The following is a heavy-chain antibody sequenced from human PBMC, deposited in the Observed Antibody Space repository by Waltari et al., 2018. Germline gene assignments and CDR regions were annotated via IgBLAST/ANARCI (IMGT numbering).Heavy chain of an antibody. CDR1: GFSFSDLF. CDR2: SRNKAKRYTT. CDR3: ARVGAYCSGGSCYPRYFFDY. V-gene: IGHV3-72*01. D-gene: IGHD2-15*01. Sequence: EVQLVESGGGLVQPGGSLRLSCATSGFSFSDLFMDWVRQAPGKGLEWIGRSRNKAKRYTTEYAASVKGRFTISRDDSKNSLYLQMNSLKTEDTAVYYCARVGAYCSGGSCYPRYFFDYWGQGTLVTVSS. J-gene: IGHJ4*02.